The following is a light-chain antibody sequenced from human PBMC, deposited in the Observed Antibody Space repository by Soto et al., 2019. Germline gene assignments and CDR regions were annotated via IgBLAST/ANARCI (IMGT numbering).Light chain of an antibody. CDR2: GAS. V-gene: IGKV3-20*01. J-gene: IGKJ4*01. Sequence: EIVLTQSPGTLSLSPGERATLSCRASQSVSSSYLAWYQQKPGQAPRLLIYGASSRATGIPDRFSGSGSGTDFPLTIGRLEPEDFAVYYCQQYGSSPWLTFGGGTKVEIK. CDR1: QSVSSSY. CDR3: QQYGSSPWLT.